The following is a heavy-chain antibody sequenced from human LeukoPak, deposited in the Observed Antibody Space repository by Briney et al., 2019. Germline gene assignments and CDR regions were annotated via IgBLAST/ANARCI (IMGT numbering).Heavy chain of an antibody. CDR1: GFTFSSYA. CDR3: ARGGSGTNYYDSSGYYYLTY. CDR2: ISYDGRNK. Sequence: GRSLRLSCAASGFTFSSYAMHWVRQAPGKGLEWVAVISYDGRNKYDADSVKGRFTISRDNSKNTLYLQMNSLRAEDTAVYYCARGGSGTNYYDSSGYYYLTYWGQGTLVTVSS. V-gene: IGHV3-30*14. J-gene: IGHJ4*02. D-gene: IGHD3-22*01.